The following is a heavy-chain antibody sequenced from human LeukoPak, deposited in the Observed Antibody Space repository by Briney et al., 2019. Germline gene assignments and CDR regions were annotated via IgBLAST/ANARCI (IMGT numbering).Heavy chain of an antibody. V-gene: IGHV4-59*01. CDR3: ARGTRLSRYGGNSVYYYYCMDV. Sequence: SETLSLTCTVSGGSLSSYYWSWIRQPPGKGLEWIGYIYYSGSTNYNPSLKSRVTISVDTSKNQFSLKLSSVTAADTAVYYCARGTRLSRYGGNSVYYYYCMDVWGKGTTVTISS. D-gene: IGHD4-23*01. CDR1: GGSLSSYY. CDR2: IYYSGST. J-gene: IGHJ6*03.